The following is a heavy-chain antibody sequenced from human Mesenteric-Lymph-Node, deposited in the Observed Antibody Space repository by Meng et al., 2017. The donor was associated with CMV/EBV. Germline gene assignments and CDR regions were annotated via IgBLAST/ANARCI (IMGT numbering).Heavy chain of an antibody. D-gene: IGHD3-3*01. CDR3: ARDRVRQLRFYGMDV. J-gene: IGHJ6*02. CDR2: ISSSSSYI. Sequence: GESLKISCAASGFTFSSYSMNWVRQAPGKGLEWVSSISSSSSYIYYADSVKGRFTISRDNAKNSLYLQMNSLRAEDTAVYYCARDRVRQLRFYGMDVWGQGTTVTVSS. V-gene: IGHV3-21*01. CDR1: GFTFSSYS.